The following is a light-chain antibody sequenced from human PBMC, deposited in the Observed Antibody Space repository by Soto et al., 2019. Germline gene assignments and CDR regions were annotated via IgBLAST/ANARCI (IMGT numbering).Light chain of an antibody. J-gene: IGLJ3*02. Sequence: QSVLTQPRSVSGSPGQSVTISCTGTSSDIGGYNYVSWYQQYPGKAPKLMIHDVSKRPSGVPDRFSGSKSGNTATLTISGLQAEDEADYTCCSFAGSYTMVFGGGTKLTVL. CDR2: DVS. CDR3: CSFAGSYTMV. V-gene: IGLV2-11*01. CDR1: SSDIGGYNY.